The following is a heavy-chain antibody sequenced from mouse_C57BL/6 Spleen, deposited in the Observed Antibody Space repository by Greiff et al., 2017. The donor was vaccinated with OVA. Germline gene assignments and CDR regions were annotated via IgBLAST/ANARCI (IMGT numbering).Heavy chain of an antibody. CDR3: ARGYDALFDY. D-gene: IGHD2-3*01. CDR2: ISDGGSYT. V-gene: IGHV5-4*03. Sequence: DVKLVESGGGLVKPGGSLKLSCAASGFTFSSYAMSWVRQTPEKRLEWVATISDGGSYTYYPDNVKGRFTISRDNAKNNLYLQMSHLKSEDTAMYYCARGYDALFDYWGQGTTLTVSS. J-gene: IGHJ2*01. CDR1: GFTFSSYA.